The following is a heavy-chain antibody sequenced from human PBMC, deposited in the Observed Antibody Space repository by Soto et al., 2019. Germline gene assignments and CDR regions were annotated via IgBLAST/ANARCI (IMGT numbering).Heavy chain of an antibody. CDR2: IIPIFGTA. J-gene: IGHJ5*02. D-gene: IGHD3-10*01. Sequence: SVKVSCKASGGTLSSYAISWVRQAPGQGLERMGGIIPIFGTANYAQKFQGRVTITADESTSTAYMELSSLRSEDTAVYYCARAGNYYGSGRRNWFDPWGQGTLVTVSS. CDR3: ARAGNYYGSGRRNWFDP. V-gene: IGHV1-69*13. CDR1: GGTLSSYA.